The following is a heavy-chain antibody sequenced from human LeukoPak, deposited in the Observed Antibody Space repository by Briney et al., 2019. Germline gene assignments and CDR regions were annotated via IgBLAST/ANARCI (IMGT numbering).Heavy chain of an antibody. D-gene: IGHD3-3*01. CDR1: GFTFSSYA. CDR2: ISYDGSNK. J-gene: IGHJ4*02. Sequence: GGSLRLSCAASGFTFSSYAMHWVRQAPGKGLEWVAVISYDGSNKYYADSVKGRFTISRDNSKNTLYLQMNSLRAEDTAVYYCARWSRSHRLRALVYWGQGTLVTVSS. CDR3: ARWSRSHRLRALVY. V-gene: IGHV3-30-3*01.